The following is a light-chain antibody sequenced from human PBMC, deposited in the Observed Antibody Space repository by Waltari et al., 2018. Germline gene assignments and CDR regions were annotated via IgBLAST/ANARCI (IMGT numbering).Light chain of an antibody. CDR2: GNT. Sequence: QSVLTQPPSVSGAPGQRVTISCTGSSSNIGAPYDVHWYQHVPGTAPKVLIYGNTNRPSGGPDRFSASKSGTSASLAITGLQAEDEGYYYCQSYDSNLSGFVFGTGTKVTVL. CDR1: SSNIGAPYD. CDR3: QSYDSNLSGFV. V-gene: IGLV1-40*01. J-gene: IGLJ1*01.